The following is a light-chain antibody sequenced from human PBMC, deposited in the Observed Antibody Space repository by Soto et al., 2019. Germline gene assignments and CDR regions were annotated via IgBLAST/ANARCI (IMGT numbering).Light chain of an antibody. J-gene: IGLJ1*01. Sequence: QSVLTQPRSVSGSPGQSVTISCTGTSSDVGGYNYVSWYQQHPGKAPKLMIYDVSQRPSGVPDRFSGSKSGNTASLTISGLQADDEADYYCCSFAGFHNFALDVFGSGTKVTVL. CDR2: DVS. V-gene: IGLV2-11*01. CDR3: CSFAGFHNFALDV. CDR1: SSDVGGYNY.